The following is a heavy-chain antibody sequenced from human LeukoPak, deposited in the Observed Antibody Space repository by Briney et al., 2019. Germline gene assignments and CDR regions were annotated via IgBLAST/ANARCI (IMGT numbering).Heavy chain of an antibody. CDR1: GDPISSSDRY. Sequence: SETLSLTCTVSGDPISSSDRYWAWIRQPPGKGLEWIASLYYGGNTYYNPSLNGRLTMNVDTSKNQLSLTLRSVTAADAALYFCARRAQSRAFDIWGQGTMVTVSS. CDR3: ARRAQSRAFDI. CDR2: LYYGGNT. J-gene: IGHJ3*02. V-gene: IGHV4-39*01.